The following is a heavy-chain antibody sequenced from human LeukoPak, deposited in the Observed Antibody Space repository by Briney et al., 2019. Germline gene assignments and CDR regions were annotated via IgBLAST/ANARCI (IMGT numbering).Heavy chain of an antibody. D-gene: IGHD2-15*01. J-gene: IGHJ4*02. Sequence: GGSLRLSCAASGFTFSSYAMGWVRQAPGKGLEWVSAISGSGGSTYYADSVKGRFTISRDNSKNTLYLQMNSLRAEDTAVYYCAKVKGVVVAATLYFDYWGQGTLVTVSS. CDR1: GFTFSSYA. CDR2: ISGSGGST. V-gene: IGHV3-23*01. CDR3: AKVKGVVVAATLYFDY.